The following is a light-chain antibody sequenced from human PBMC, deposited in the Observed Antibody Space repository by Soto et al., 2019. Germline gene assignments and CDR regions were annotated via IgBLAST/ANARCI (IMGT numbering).Light chain of an antibody. CDR2: AAS. CDR1: QSVSSNS. V-gene: IGKV3-20*01. J-gene: IGKJ1*01. CDR3: QQYGRSPLT. Sequence: EVVLTQSPGTLSLSPGERATLSCRASQSVSSNSLACYQQKPGQAPRLLIYAASSRATGIPDRFSGSGSGTDFTLTMSRLEPEDFAVYYCQQYGRSPLTFGQGTKVEIK.